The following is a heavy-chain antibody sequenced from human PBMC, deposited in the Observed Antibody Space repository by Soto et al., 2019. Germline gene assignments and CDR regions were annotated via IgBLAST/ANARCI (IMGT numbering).Heavy chain of an antibody. V-gene: IGHV3-23*01. D-gene: IGHD1-26*01. CDR2: ISGSGGST. CDR1: GFTFSSYA. CDR3: AKDKSGSYSDAFDI. J-gene: IGHJ3*02. Sequence: LSLTCAASGFTFSSYAMSWVRQAPGKGLEWVSAISGSGGSTYYADSVKGRFTISRDNSKNTLYLQMNSLRAEDTAVYYCAKDKSGSYSDAFDIWGQGTMVTVSS.